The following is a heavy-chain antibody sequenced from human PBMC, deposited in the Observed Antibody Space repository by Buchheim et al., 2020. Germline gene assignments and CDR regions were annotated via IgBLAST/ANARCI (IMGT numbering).Heavy chain of an antibody. CDR3: ARERIGIRSNWFDP. D-gene: IGHD2-21*01. V-gene: IGHV3-48*03. CDR2: ISSSDSSI. J-gene: IGHJ5*02. CDR1: GFTFSSYE. Sequence: EVQLVESGGGLVQPGGSLRLSCAASGFTFSSYEMNWVRQAPGKGLEWVSYISSSDSSIYYADSVKGRFTIPRDNAKHSLYLQMNSLRAEDTAVYYCARERIGIRSNWFDPWGQGTL.